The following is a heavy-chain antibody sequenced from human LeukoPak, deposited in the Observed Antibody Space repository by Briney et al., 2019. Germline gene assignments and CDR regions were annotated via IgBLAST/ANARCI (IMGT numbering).Heavy chain of an antibody. D-gene: IGHD2-15*01. V-gene: IGHV1-46*01. CDR3: ARVAPNRRYCSGGSCLNYFDY. CDR1: GYTFTSYY. CDR2: INPNGGST. Sequence: ASVKVSCKTSGYTFTSYYMHWVRQAPGQGLEWMGIINPNGGSTTYAQKFQGRVTMTRDTSTSTAYMELRSLRSDDTAVYYCARVAPNRRYCSGGSCLNYFDYWGQGTLVTVSS. J-gene: IGHJ4*02.